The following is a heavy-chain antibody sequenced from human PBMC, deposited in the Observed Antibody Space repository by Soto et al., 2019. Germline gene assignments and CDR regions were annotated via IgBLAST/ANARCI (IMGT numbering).Heavy chain of an antibody. V-gene: IGHV3-33*01. J-gene: IGHJ4*02. Sequence: QVQLVESGGGVVQPGRSLRLSCAASGFTFSSYGMHWVRQAPGKGLEGVAVIWYDGSNKYYADSVKGRFTISRDNSKNAVDLQMNSLRAEDTAGYYCARDDRVVPHRVIDYWGQGTLVTVSS. CDR2: IWYDGSNK. D-gene: IGHD2-15*01. CDR3: ARDDRVVPHRVIDY. CDR1: GFTFSSYG.